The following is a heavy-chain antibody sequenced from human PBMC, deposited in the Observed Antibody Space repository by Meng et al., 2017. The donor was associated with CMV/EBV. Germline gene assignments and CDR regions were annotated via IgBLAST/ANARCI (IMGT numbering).Heavy chain of an antibody. V-gene: IGHV4-34*01. CDR1: GGSVSGYY. J-gene: IGHJ2*01. CDR3: ARSVVVIATRRGYFDL. CDR2: INHSGST. D-gene: IGHD2-21*01. Sequence: YGGSVSGYYWSWIRQPPGKGLEWIGEINHSGSTNYNPSLKSRVTISVDTSKSQFSLKLSSVTAADTAVYYCARSVVVIATRRGYFDLWGRGTLVTVSS.